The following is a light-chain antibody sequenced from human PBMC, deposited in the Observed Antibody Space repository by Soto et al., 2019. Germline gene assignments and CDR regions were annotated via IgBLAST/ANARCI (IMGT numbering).Light chain of an antibody. Sequence: QSALTQPASVSGSPGQSITISCTGTSSDIGAFTCVSWYQQHPGKVPKLMIFYVNRRPSGVSDRFSGSKSGNTASLTISGLQAEDEGDYYCSSYTSSSTHVFGSGTKLTVL. CDR2: YVN. V-gene: IGLV2-14*03. J-gene: IGLJ1*01. CDR1: SSDIGAFTC. CDR3: SSYTSSSTHV.